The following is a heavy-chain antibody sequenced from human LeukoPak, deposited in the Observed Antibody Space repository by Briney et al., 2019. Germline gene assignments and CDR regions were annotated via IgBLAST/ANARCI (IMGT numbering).Heavy chain of an antibody. CDR3: AKGSPLDLGAGESYYYGMGV. CDR1: GGTFISYA. J-gene: IGHJ6*02. Sequence: ASVKVSCKASGGTFISYAMSWVRQAPGKGLEWVSGISSSGGSTYYADSVKGRFTISRDNSKHTLFLQMSSLRAEDTAVYYCAKGSPLDLGAGESYYYGMGVWGQGTTVTVSS. D-gene: IGHD3-10*01. V-gene: IGHV3-23*01. CDR2: ISSSGGST.